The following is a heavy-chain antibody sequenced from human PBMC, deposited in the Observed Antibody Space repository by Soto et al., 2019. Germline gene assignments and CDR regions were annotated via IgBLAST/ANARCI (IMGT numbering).Heavy chain of an antibody. CDR3: ARDRITGTEHYYYYYGMDV. CDR1: GYTFTSNG. D-gene: IGHD1-20*01. J-gene: IGHJ6*02. CDR2: ISAYNGNT. V-gene: IGHV1-18*01. Sequence: ASVKVSCKASGYTFTSNGISWVRQAPGQGLEWMGWISAYNGNTNYAQKLQGRVTMTTDTSTSTAYMELRSLRSDDTAVYYCARDRITGTEHYYYYYGMDVWGQGTTVTVSS.